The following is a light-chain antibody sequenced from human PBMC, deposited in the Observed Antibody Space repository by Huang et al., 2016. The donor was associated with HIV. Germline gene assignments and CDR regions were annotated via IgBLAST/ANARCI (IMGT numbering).Light chain of an antibody. CDR1: QSISSN. Sequence: IVMTQSPATLSVSPGERATFSCRAIQSISSNLSWYQRKPGQAPRLLIYGASTRANGIPARFSGSGSGTEFTLTISSLQSEDFAVYYWQQYNSRYTFGQGTKLEIK. V-gene: IGKV3-15*01. CDR2: GAS. CDR3: QQYNSRYT. J-gene: IGKJ2*01.